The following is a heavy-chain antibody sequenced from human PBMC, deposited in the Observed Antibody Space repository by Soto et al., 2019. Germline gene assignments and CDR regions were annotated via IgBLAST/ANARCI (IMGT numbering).Heavy chain of an antibody. CDR1: GLSVSDNY. CDR2: MYAGGDT. D-gene: IGHD2-21*01. Sequence: GGSLRLSCGASGLSVSDNYMGWVRQAPGRGLEWVSVMYAGGDTHYAASVKGRFTISRDKSENTLYLQMNSLRDEDTGVYFCVSRIPSWVFDYWGLGTLVTVSS. V-gene: IGHV3-53*01. J-gene: IGHJ4*01. CDR3: VSRIPSWVFDY.